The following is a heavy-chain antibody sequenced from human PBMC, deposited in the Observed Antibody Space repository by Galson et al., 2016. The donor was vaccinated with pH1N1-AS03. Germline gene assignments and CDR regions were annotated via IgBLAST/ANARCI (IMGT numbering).Heavy chain of an antibody. Sequence: SLRLSCAASGFSFGDFALHWVRQAPGKGLEWVAFISYDGSEKYYADSVQGRVTISRGNTKNSLYLQVNSLRAEDTAVYYCARKRPTYFDYWGQGTLVTVSS. J-gene: IGHJ4*02. V-gene: IGHV3-30*04. CDR3: ARKRPTYFDY. D-gene: IGHD2-21*01. CDR1: GFSFGDFA. CDR2: ISYDGSEK.